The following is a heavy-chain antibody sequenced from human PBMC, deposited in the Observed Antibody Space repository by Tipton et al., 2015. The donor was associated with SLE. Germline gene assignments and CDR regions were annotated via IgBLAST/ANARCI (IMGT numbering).Heavy chain of an antibody. D-gene: IGHD1-1*01. CDR3: ASTFATGY. Sequence: SLRLSCVASGFAFSTHWIHWVRQAPGKGLVWVSSVNSDATTTTHADTVKGRITTSRDNAKNTVYLQMSSLGAEETAVYYCASTFATGYWGQGMLVTVSS. CDR2: VNSDATTT. CDR1: GFAFSTHW. V-gene: IGHV3-74*01. J-gene: IGHJ4*02.